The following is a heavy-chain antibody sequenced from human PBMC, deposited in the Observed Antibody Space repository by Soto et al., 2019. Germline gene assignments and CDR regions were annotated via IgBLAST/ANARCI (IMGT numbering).Heavy chain of an antibody. CDR2: VYYTGST. D-gene: IGHD2-15*01. Sequence: PSETLSLTYAVSGGSISSGGYSWSWIRQPPGKGLEWIGYVYYTGSTNYNPSLKSRVTISVDTSKNQFSLKLSSVTAADTAVYYCASALYCSGGSCSFDPWGQGTLVTVSS. V-gene: IGHV4-61*08. CDR1: GGSISSGGYS. CDR3: ASALYCSGGSCSFDP. J-gene: IGHJ5*02.